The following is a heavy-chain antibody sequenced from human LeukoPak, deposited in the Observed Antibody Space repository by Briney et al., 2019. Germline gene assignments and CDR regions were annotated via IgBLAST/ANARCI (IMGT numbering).Heavy chain of an antibody. J-gene: IGHJ4*02. D-gene: IGHD1-26*01. Sequence: ASVNVSCKASGYTLTDYWMHWVRQPPGQGREGMGWLDPNSGDTKYAQKFPGRVTMTRDTSISTAYMELSRMTYDDTAVYYCARMAHGSYYWGQGTLVTVSS. CDR1: GYTLTDYW. V-gene: IGHV1-2*02. CDR2: LDPNSGDT. CDR3: ARMAHGSYY.